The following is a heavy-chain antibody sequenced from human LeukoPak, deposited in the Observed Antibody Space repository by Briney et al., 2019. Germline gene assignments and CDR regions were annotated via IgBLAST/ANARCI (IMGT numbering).Heavy chain of an antibody. Sequence: SETLSLTCTVSGDSISSSTYYWGWIRQPPGKGLEWIGYVYYTGSTNYNPSLKSRVTMFEDKSKNQFSLRLSSVTVADTAVYYCARHFAYSSSSYFDYWGQGSLVTVSS. D-gene: IGHD6-6*01. CDR3: ARHFAYSSSSYFDY. CDR1: GDSISSSTYY. CDR2: VYYTGST. V-gene: IGHV4-61*05. J-gene: IGHJ4*02.